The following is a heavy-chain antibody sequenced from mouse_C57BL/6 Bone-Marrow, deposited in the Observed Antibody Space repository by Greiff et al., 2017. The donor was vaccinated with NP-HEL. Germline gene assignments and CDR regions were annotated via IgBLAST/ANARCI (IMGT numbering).Heavy chain of an antibody. D-gene: IGHD1-1*01. Sequence: QVQLQQSGAELVRPGSSVKLSRKASGYTFTSYWMDWVKQRPGQGLEWIGNIYPSDSETHYNQKFKDKATLTVDKSSSTAYMQLSSLTSEDSAVYYCASTESRGGFDYWGQGTTLTVSS. V-gene: IGHV1-61*01. CDR2: IYPSDSET. CDR3: ASTESRGGFDY. CDR1: GYTFTSYW. J-gene: IGHJ2*01.